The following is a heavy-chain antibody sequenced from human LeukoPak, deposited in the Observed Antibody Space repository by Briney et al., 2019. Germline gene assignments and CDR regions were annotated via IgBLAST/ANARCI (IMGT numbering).Heavy chain of an antibody. Sequence: GESLKISCKGSGYSFTSYWIGWVRQMPGKGLEWMGIIYPGDSDTRYSPSFQGQVTISADKSISTAYLQWSSLKASDPAMYYCARVVVTAAPINWFDPWGQGTLVTVSS. V-gene: IGHV5-51*01. CDR3: ARVVVTAAPINWFDP. CDR1: GYSFTSYW. D-gene: IGHD2-21*02. J-gene: IGHJ5*02. CDR2: IYPGDSDT.